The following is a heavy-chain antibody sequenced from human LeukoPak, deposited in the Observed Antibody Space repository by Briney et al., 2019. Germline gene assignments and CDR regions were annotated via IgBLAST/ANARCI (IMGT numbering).Heavy chain of an antibody. J-gene: IGHJ5*02. CDR3: ARVHDSNYDWIDP. CDR2: INTDGSST. CDR1: GFTLSSYW. D-gene: IGHD1-7*01. V-gene: IGHV3-74*01. Sequence: PGGSLRLSCAVSGFTLSSYWMHWVRQAPGKGLVWVSRINTDGSSTSYADSVKGRFTISRDNAKNTLYLQMSSLRAEDTALYYCARVHDSNYDWIDPWGQGTLVTVSS.